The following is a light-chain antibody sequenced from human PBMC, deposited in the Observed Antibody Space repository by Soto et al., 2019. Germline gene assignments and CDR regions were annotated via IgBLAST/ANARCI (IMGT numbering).Light chain of an antibody. J-gene: IGKJ1*01. Sequence: EIVLTQSPATLSLSPGERATLSCRASQSVSSYLAWYQQKPGQAPRLLIYDASNRATGIPARFSGSWSGTDFTLTINGLEPEDSAVYYCQQRSNWPPTWTFSQGTKV. CDR2: DAS. V-gene: IGKV3-11*01. CDR1: QSVSSY. CDR3: QQRSNWPPTWT.